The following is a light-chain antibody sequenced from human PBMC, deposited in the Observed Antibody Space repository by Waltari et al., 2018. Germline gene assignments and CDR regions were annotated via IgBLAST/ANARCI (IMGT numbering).Light chain of an antibody. CDR3: AGWDDSLKGVI. V-gene: IGLV1-44*01. CDR1: SSNIGSNP. CDR2: SNN. Sequence: QSVLTQPPSVSGTPGQRVTISCSGSSSNIGSNPVDWYQQLPGTAPKLLMYSNNLRPSGVPERFAGSKSGTSASLAIFGIQSEDEGHYFCAGWDDSLKGVIFGGGTKVTV. J-gene: IGLJ2*01.